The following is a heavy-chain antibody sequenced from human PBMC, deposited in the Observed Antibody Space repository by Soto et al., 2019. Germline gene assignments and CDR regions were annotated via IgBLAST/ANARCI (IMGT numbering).Heavy chain of an antibody. CDR3: SRVNSSSSIDR. D-gene: IGHD6-6*01. Sequence: LSLTVTVSDDFIHAEGYYWCAIRQPPVRVLERIGYVHYSGSAYFNQSLKSRANISVDTAKNQFSLKLRSITAEDTAVYFCSRVNSSSSIDRWGQGALVTVSS. CDR1: DDFIHAEGYY. V-gene: IGHV4-30-4*01. CDR2: VHYSGSA. J-gene: IGHJ5*02.